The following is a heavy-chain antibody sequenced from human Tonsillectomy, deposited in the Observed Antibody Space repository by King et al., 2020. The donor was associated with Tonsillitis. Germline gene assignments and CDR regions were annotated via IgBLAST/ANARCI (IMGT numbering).Heavy chain of an antibody. CDR2: IYYTGIT. Sequence: VQLQESGPGLVKPSETLSLTCTVSGGSISDYYWSWIRQPPGEGLEWIGYIYYTGITIYNPSLQSRVTTSVDTSRNQFSLKLRSVTAADTAVYYCASGPGRGAAAGGNDAFDFWGQGRMPLSLQ. J-gene: IGHJ3*01. CDR1: GGSISDYY. CDR3: ASGPGRGAAAGGNDAFDF. D-gene: IGHD2-2*01. V-gene: IGHV4-59*01.